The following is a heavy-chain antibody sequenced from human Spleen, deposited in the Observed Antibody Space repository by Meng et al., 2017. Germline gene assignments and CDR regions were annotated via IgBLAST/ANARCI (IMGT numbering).Heavy chain of an antibody. CDR1: GFSFSSGSY. CDR3: AREISITMVRGIYYYYYGMDV. D-gene: IGHD3-10*01. CDR2: IYTSGST. V-gene: IGHV4-38-2*02. J-gene: IGHJ6*02. Sequence: GSLRLSCTVSGFSFSSGSYWGWIRQPPGKGLEWIGRIYTSGSTNYNPSLKSRVTMSVDTSKNQFSLKLSSVTAADTAVYYCAREISITMVRGIYYYYYGMDVWGQGTTVTVSS.